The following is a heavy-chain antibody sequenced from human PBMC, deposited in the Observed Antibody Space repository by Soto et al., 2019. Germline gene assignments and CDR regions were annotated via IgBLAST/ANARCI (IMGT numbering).Heavy chain of an antibody. V-gene: IGHV4-39*01. CDR2: IYYSGST. Sequence: QLQLQESGPGLVKPSETLSLTCTVSGGSISSSSYYWGWIRQPPGKGLEWIGSIYYSGSTYYNPSLKSRVTISVDTSKNQFSLKLSSVTAADTAVYYCARGIAVAGTEVGWFDPWGQGTLVTVSS. D-gene: IGHD6-19*01. CDR1: GGSISSSSYY. CDR3: ARGIAVAGTEVGWFDP. J-gene: IGHJ5*02.